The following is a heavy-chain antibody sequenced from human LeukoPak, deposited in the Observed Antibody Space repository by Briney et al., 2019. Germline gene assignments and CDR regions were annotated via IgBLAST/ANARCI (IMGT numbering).Heavy chain of an antibody. CDR1: GFTFSNYN. CDR3: ARALWSGPVYFGMDV. Sequence: GGSLKLSCAASGFTFSNYNFYWVRQAPGKGLEWVSSISSTSSYIYYADSMKGRFTISRDNAKNSLYLQMNSLRAEDTAVYYCARALWSGPVYFGMDVWGQGTTVTVSS. CDR2: ISSTSSYI. D-gene: IGHD3-10*01. J-gene: IGHJ6*02. V-gene: IGHV3-21*01.